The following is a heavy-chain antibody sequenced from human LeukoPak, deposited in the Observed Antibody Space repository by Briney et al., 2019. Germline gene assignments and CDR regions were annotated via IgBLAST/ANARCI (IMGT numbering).Heavy chain of an antibody. V-gene: IGHV3-30-3*01. CDR1: GFTFSSYA. CDR3: ARDPDSSGYGGYFDY. Sequence: EPGGSLRLSCAASGFTFSSYAMHWVRQAPGKGLEWVAVISYDGSNKYYADSVKGRFTISRDNSKNTLYLQMNSLRAEDTAVYYCARDPDSSGYGGYFDYWGQGTLVTVSS. J-gene: IGHJ4*02. CDR2: ISYDGSNK. D-gene: IGHD3-22*01.